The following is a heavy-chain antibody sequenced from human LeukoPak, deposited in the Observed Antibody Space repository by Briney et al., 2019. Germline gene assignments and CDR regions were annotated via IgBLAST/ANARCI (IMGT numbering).Heavy chain of an antibody. CDR2: IYYSGST. CDR3: ARHMGLGYSYGYPYFDY. J-gene: IGHJ4*02. D-gene: IGHD5-18*01. Sequence: PSETLSLTCTVSGGSISSYYWSWIRQPPGKGVEWIGDIYYSGSTNYNPSLKSRVTISVDTSKNQFSLKLSSVTAADTAVYYCARHMGLGYSYGYPYFDYWGQGTLVTVSS. V-gene: IGHV4-59*08. CDR1: GGSISSYY.